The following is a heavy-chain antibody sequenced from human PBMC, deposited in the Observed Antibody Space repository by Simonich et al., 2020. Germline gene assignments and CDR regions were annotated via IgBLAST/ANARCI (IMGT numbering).Heavy chain of an antibody. CDR3: ARESHPSQMVRGVSYYYYGMDV. D-gene: IGHD3-10*01. V-gene: IGHV1-69*13. CDR1: GGTFSSYA. CDR2: IIAIFGTA. J-gene: IGHJ6*02. Sequence: QVQLVQSGAEVKKPGSSVKVSCKASGGTFSSYATSWVRQAPGQGLEWRGGIIAIFGTANYEQKFQGRVTITADESTSTAYRELSSLRSEDTAVYYCARESHPSQMVRGVSYYYYGMDVWGQGTTVTVSS.